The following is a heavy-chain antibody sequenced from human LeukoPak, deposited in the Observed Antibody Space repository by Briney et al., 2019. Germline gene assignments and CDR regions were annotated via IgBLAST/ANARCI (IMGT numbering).Heavy chain of an antibody. CDR3: ARPRSREQNYSYYYYGMDV. CDR2: ISAYNGNT. Sequence: ASVKVSCKASGYTFTSYGISWVRQAPGQGLEWMGWISAYNGNTNYAQKLQGRVTMTTDTSTSTAYMELRSLRSDDTAVYYCARPRSREQNYSYYYYGMDVWGQGTTVTVSS. J-gene: IGHJ6*02. D-gene: IGHD1/OR15-1a*01. CDR1: GYTFTSYG. V-gene: IGHV1-18*01.